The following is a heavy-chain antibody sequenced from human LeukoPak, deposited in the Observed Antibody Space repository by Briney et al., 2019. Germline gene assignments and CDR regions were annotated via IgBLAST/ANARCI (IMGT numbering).Heavy chain of an antibody. Sequence: PGGSLRLPCAASGFTFDDYAMHWVRQAPGKGLEWVSGISWNSGSIGYADSVKGRFTISRDNAKNSLYLQMNSLRAEDMALYYCAKDLGSSGWYDAFDIWGQGTMVTVSS. CDR3: AKDLGSSGWYDAFDI. D-gene: IGHD6-19*01. CDR1: GFTFDDYA. V-gene: IGHV3-9*03. J-gene: IGHJ3*02. CDR2: ISWNSGSI.